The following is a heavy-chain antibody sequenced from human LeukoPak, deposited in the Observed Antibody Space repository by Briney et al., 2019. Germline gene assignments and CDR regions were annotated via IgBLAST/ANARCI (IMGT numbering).Heavy chain of an antibody. CDR2: IYTSGST. CDR3: ARDPVYDILTGYHRYYYYMDV. Sequence: SQTLSLTCTVSGGSISSGSYYWSWIRQPAGKGLEWIGRIYTSGSTNYNPSLTSRVTISVDTSKNQFSLKLSSVTAADTAVYYCARDPVYDILTGYHRYYYYMDVWGKGTTVTVSS. D-gene: IGHD3-9*01. J-gene: IGHJ6*03. CDR1: GGSISSGSYY. V-gene: IGHV4-61*02.